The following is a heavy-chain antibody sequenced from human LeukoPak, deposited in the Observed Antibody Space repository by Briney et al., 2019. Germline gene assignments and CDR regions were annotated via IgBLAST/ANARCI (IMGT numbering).Heavy chain of an antibody. V-gene: IGHV1-8*02. D-gene: IGHD3-22*01. CDR1: GYTFPSYD. Sequence: ASVKVSCKASGYTFPSYDINWVRQPTGQGLEWMGWMNPNSGNTGYAQKFQGRVTMTTDTPTSTGYMEVRSLTSDDTAVYYCTRVDLYWDSSGYSQAANDHWGQGTLVIVSS. J-gene: IGHJ4*02. CDR2: MNPNSGNT. CDR3: TRVDLYWDSSGYSQAANDH.